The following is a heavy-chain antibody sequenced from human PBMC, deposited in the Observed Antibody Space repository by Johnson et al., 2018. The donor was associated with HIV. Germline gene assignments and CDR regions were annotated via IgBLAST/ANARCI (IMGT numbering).Heavy chain of an antibody. CDR3: AHDLDTLAPYVAFDM. D-gene: IGHD2-2*02. CDR2: ISFDGSNK. CDR1: GFTFSNYP. Sequence: QVQLVESGGGVVQPGRSLRLSCAASGFTFSNYPMHWVRQAPGKGLEWVAVISFDGSNKYYADSVKGRLTISRDNSKNTLYLQMNSLRADDTAIYYCAHDLDTLAPYVAFDMWCQGTMVTVSS. J-gene: IGHJ3*02. V-gene: IGHV3-30*04.